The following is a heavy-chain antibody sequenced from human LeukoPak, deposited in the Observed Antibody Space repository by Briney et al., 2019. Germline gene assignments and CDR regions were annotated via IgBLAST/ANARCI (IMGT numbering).Heavy chain of an antibody. CDR1: GYSFTSYW. D-gene: IGHD3-3*01. J-gene: IGHJ4*02. CDR2: IDPSDSYT. V-gene: IGHV5-10-1*01. Sequence: GESLKISCKGSGYSFTSYWISWVRQMPGKGLEWMGKIDPSDSYTSYSPSFQGHVTISADKSISAAFLQWSSLKALDTAMYYCARHSHYDFWSGYLDYWGQGTLVTVSS. CDR3: ARHSHYDFWSGYLDY.